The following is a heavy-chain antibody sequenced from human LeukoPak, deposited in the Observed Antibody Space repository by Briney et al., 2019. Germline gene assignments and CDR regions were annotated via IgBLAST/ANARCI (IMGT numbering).Heavy chain of an antibody. J-gene: IGHJ4*02. Sequence: PSETLSLTCAVYGGSFSGYYWSWIRQPPGKGLEWIGEINHSGSTNYNPSLKSRVTISVDTSKNQFSLKLSSVTAADTAVYYCAREVVAAIGSFDYWGQGTLVTVSS. CDR2: INHSGST. CDR1: GGSFSGYY. CDR3: AREVVAAIGSFDY. V-gene: IGHV4-34*01. D-gene: IGHD2-15*01.